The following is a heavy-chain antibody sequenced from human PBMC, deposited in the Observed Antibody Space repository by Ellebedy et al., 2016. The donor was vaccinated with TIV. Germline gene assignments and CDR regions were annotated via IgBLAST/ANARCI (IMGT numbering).Heavy chain of an antibody. CDR2: ILYDGSEK. CDR1: GFTFSSYG. Sequence: GGSLRLSXTASGFTFSSYGMHWVRQAPGKGLEWVAVILYDGSEKHYVDSVKGRFTISRDNSTNTLSLQMDSLRPEDTAVYYCAKDPGYESADPDAFESWGQGTMVTVSS. V-gene: IGHV3-30*18. J-gene: IGHJ3*02. D-gene: IGHD6-13*01. CDR3: AKDPGYESADPDAFES.